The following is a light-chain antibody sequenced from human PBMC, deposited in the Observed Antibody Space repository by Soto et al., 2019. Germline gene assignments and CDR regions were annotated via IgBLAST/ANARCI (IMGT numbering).Light chain of an antibody. CDR3: SSYTTTNTLYV. V-gene: IGLV2-14*01. Sequence: QSVLTQPASVSGSPGQSITIPCTGTNSDVGAYNYVSWYQHHPGKAPKLMIYEVFIRPSVFSSRFSSSKSCSTASLTISVLQADDEAHYYCSSYTTTNTLYVFVTGTNLTAL. J-gene: IGLJ1*01. CDR2: EVF. CDR1: NSDVGAYNY.